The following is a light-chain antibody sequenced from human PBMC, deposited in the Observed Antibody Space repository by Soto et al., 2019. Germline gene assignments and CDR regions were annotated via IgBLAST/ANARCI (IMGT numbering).Light chain of an antibody. CDR2: DAS. CDR3: QQYNSYSLT. Sequence: DIQMTPSPSTLSASLGDRVTITCRARQISSSWFAWHQKQPGKAPKLLIYDASSLESGVPSRFSGSGSGTEFPLTSSSLQPDDFATYYCQQYNSYSLTFGGGTKVDIK. V-gene: IGKV1-5*01. J-gene: IGKJ4*01. CDR1: QISSSW.